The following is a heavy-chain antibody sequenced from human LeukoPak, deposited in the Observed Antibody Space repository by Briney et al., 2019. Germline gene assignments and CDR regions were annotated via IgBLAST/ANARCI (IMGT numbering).Heavy chain of an antibody. V-gene: IGHV4-4*02. CDR1: GGSISSTNW. J-gene: IGHJ4*02. Sequence: PSGTLSLTCAVSGGSISSTNWWNWVRQPPGKGLEWIGEIYHSGSTNYNPSLKSRVTISVDESKNQFSLKLTSVTAADTAVYYCARWTLTALDYWGQGTLVTVSS. CDR3: ARWTLTALDY. CDR2: IYHSGST. D-gene: IGHD2-21*02.